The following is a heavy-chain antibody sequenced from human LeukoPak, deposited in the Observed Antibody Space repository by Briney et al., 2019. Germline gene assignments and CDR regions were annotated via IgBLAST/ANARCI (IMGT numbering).Heavy chain of an antibody. CDR2: IYYSGTT. J-gene: IGHJ3*02. Sequence: SETLSLTYTVSGGSISSYYWSWIRQPPGKGLEWIGYIYYSGTTNYNPSLKSRVTISVDTSKNQFSLKLSSVTAADTAVYYCARHRSCSGGSCYSNARDAFDIWGQGTMVTVSS. V-gene: IGHV4-59*08. CDR3: ARHRSCSGGSCYSNARDAFDI. CDR1: GGSISSYY. D-gene: IGHD2-15*01.